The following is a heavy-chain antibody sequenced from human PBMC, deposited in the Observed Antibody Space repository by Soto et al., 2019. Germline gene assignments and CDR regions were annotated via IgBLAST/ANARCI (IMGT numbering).Heavy chain of an antibody. Sequence: VQLVESGGGLVKPGGSLRLSCAASGFTFSSYSMNWVRQAPGKGLEWVSSISSSSSYIYYADSVKGRFTISRDNAKNSLYLQMNSLRGEDTDVYYCARGGRVGATECAESDYWGQGTLVTVSS. V-gene: IGHV3-21*01. CDR2: ISSSSSYI. J-gene: IGHJ4*02. CDR3: ARGGRVGATECAESDY. CDR1: GFTFSSYS. D-gene: IGHD1-26*01.